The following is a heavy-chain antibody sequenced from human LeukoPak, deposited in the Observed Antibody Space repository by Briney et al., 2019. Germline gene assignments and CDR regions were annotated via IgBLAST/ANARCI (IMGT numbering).Heavy chain of an antibody. D-gene: IGHD3-3*01. CDR2: INGSGGST. V-gene: IGHV3-23*01. CDR3: VKAQRGFDDFWSGYDY. J-gene: IGHJ4*02. Sequence: GGSLRLSCAASGFTFSSYAMSWVRQAPGKGLEWVSDINGSGGSTYYADSVKGRFTISRDNSQNTLYIQMESLRVEDTAVYYCVKAQRGFDDFWSGYDYWGQGSLVTVSS. CDR1: GFTFSSYA.